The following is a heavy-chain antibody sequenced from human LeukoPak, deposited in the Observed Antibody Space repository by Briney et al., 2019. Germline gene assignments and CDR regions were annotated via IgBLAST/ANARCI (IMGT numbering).Heavy chain of an antibody. CDR3: ARHVVAVGFDY. CDR1: GFTFSSYS. D-gene: IGHD3-22*01. CDR2: ISSSSSYM. V-gene: IGHV3-21*01. Sequence: PGGSLRLSCAASGFTFSSYSMNWVRQAPGKGLEWVSSISSSSSYMYYADSVKGRFTISRDNAKNSLYLQMNSLRAEDTAVYYCARHVVAVGFDYWGQGTLVTVSS. J-gene: IGHJ4*02.